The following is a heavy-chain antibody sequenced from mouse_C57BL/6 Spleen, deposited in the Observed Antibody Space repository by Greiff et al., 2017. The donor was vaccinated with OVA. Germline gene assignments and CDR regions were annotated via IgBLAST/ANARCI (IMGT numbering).Heavy chain of an antibody. CDR2: INPNNGGT. CDR1: GYTFTDYY. J-gene: IGHJ2*01. V-gene: IGHV1-26*01. D-gene: IGHD1-1*01. Sequence: VQLQQSGPELVKPGASVKISCKASGYTFTDYYMNWVKQSHGKSLEWIGDINPNNGGTSYNQKFKGKAALTVDKSSSTAYMELRSLTSEDSAVYYCARTYGSILDYWGQGTTLTVSS. CDR3: ARTYGSILDY.